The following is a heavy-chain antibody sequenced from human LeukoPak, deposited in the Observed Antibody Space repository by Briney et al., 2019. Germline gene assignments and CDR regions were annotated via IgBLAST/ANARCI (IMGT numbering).Heavy chain of an antibody. J-gene: IGHJ4*02. D-gene: IGHD3-22*01. V-gene: IGHV1-2*02. Sequence: ASVKVSCKAFGYTFTSNYMHWVRQAPGQGPEWMGVISPSGGSTTYAQKFQGRVTMTRDTSISTAYMELSRLRSDDTAVYYCARELGPGVTMIVNHFDYWGQGTLVTVSS. CDR3: ARELGPGVTMIVNHFDY. CDR1: GYTFTSNY. CDR2: ISPSGGST.